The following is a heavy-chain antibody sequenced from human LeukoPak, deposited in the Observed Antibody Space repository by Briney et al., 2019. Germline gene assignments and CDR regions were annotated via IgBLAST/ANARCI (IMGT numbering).Heavy chain of an antibody. Sequence: SETLSLTCTVSGGSISSYYWSWIRQPAGKGLEWIGRIYTSGSTNYNPSLKSRVTMSVDTSKSQFSLKLSSVTAADTAVYYCARGPVVPAATGNWFDPWGQGTLVTVSS. D-gene: IGHD2-2*01. CDR1: GGSISSYY. V-gene: IGHV4-4*07. CDR2: IYTSGST. CDR3: ARGPVVPAATGNWFDP. J-gene: IGHJ5*02.